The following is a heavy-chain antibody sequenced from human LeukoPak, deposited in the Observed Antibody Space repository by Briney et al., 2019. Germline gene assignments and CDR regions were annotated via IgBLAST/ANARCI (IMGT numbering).Heavy chain of an antibody. J-gene: IGHJ5*02. CDR3: ARNSGSGSYYNSPDWFDP. V-gene: IGHV1-8*01. D-gene: IGHD3-10*01. CDR2: MNPNSGNT. CDR1: GYTFTSYD. Sequence: GASVKVSCKASGYTFTSYDINWVRQATGQGLEWMGWMNPNSGNTGYAQKFQGRVTMTRNTSISTAYMELSSLRSEDTAVYYCARNSGSGSYYNSPDWFDPWGQGTLVTVSS.